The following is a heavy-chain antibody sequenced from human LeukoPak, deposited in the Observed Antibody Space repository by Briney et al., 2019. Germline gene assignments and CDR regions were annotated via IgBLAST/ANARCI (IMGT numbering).Heavy chain of an antibody. J-gene: IGHJ4*02. CDR2: IRSSCSTI. CDR3: AREGVTAPGDY. Sequence: APGKGXEXVSYIRSSCSTIYYANSVKGRFTISTDNAKNSLYLQMNSLRAEDTAVYYCAREGVTAPGDYWGQGTPVTVSS. D-gene: IGHD2-21*02. V-gene: IGHV3-48*04.